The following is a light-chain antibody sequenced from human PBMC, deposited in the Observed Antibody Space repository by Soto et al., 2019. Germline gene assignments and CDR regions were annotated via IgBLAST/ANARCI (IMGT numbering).Light chain of an antibody. Sequence: DIQMTQSPSSVSASVGDRVTITCRASQGIGRSLAWFQQNPGKAPELLVYAASSLQSGVPSRFSGSGSGTDFTLTISSLQPEDSATYYCQQANSSPLTFGGGTKVQIK. J-gene: IGKJ4*01. CDR1: QGIGRS. CDR3: QQANSSPLT. CDR2: AAS. V-gene: IGKV1-12*01.